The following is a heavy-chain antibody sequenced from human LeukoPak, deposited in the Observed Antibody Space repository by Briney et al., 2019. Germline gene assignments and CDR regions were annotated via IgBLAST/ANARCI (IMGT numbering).Heavy chain of an antibody. V-gene: IGHV3-74*01. CDR3: ARGVGGDSRFDP. CDR1: GFTFTTDW. D-gene: IGHD1-26*01. CDR2: INSDVSST. Sequence: QPGGSLRLSCAASGFTFTTDWMFWVRQPPGKGLVWVSRINSDVSSTTYADSVRGRFTISRDNAKNTLYLQMNSLRAADTAVYYCARGVGGDSRFDPWGQGTLVTVSS. J-gene: IGHJ5*02.